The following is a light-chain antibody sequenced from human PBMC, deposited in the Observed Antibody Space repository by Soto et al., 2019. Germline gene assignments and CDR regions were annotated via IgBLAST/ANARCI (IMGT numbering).Light chain of an antibody. J-gene: IGKJ2*01. CDR2: DGS. V-gene: IGKV1-5*01. Sequence: DIQMTQSPSTLSASVGDRVTITCRASQSISSWLAWYQQKPGKAPKLLIYDGSSLESGVPSRFSGSGSGTEFTLTISSLQTDDFATYYCQQYNSYSPYTFGQGTKLEIK. CDR3: QQYNSYSPYT. CDR1: QSISSW.